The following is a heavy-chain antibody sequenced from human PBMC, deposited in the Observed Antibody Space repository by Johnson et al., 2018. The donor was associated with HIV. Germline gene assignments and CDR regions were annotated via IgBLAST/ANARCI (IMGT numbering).Heavy chain of an antibody. D-gene: IGHD3-10*01. V-gene: IGHV3-13*01. CDR3: ARDRGAGHAFDI. J-gene: IGHJ3*02. CDR2: IGTAGDT. Sequence: EKLVESGGGLVKPGGSLRLSCAASGFTFSSYDMHWVRQATGKGLEWVSAIGTAGDTYYPGSVKGRFTISRENAKNSLYLQMNSLRAGDTAVYYCARDRGAGHAFDIWGQGTMVTVSS. CDR1: GFTFSSYD.